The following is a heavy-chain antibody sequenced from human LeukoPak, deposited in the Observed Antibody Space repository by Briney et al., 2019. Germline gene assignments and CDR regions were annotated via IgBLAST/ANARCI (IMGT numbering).Heavy chain of an antibody. D-gene: IGHD3-10*01. CDR1: GFTFSSYW. V-gene: IGHV3-7*01. CDR2: IKQDGSEK. CDR3: ARTIWFGECSADAFDI. Sequence: GGSLRLSCAASGFTFSSYWMSWVRQAPGKGLEWVANIKQDGSEKYYLDSVKGRFTISRDNAKNSLYLQMNSLRAEDTAVYYCARTIWFGECSADAFDIWGQGTMVTVSS. J-gene: IGHJ3*02.